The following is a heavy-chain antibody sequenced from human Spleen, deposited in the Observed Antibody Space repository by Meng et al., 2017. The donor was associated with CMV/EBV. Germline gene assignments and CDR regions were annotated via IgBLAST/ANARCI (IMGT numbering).Heavy chain of an antibody. D-gene: IGHD6-13*01. CDR1: GYSFTTYW. CDR3: ANLKAGSSLREAFDI. Sequence: GGSLRLSCKGSGYSFTTYWIGWVRQMPGKGLEWMGIIYPGDSDTRYSPSFQGQVTISADKSISTAYLQWSSLKASDTAMYYCANLKAGSSLREAFDIWGQGTMVTVS. J-gene: IGHJ3*02. CDR2: IYPGDSDT. V-gene: IGHV5-51*01.